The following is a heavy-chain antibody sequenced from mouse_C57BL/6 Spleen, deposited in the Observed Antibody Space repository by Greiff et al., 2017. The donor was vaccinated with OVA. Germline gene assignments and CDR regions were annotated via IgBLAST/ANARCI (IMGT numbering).Heavy chain of an antibody. Sequence: QVQLQQPGAELVKPGASVKLSCKASGYTFTSYWMQWVKQRPGQGLEWIGEIDPSDSYTNYNQKFKGKATLTVDTSSSTAYMQLSSLTSEDSAVYYCARDYVWGQGTLVTVSA. J-gene: IGHJ3*01. D-gene: IGHD1-1*02. CDR3: ARDYV. CDR2: IDPSDSYT. V-gene: IGHV1-50*01. CDR1: GYTFTSYW.